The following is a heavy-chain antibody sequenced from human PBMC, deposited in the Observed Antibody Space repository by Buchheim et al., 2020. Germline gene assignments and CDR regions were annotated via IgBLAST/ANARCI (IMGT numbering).Heavy chain of an antibody. CDR3: GRGGNLVRGVSWYFDL. CDR1: GYTFTSYY. V-gene: IGHV1-46*01. Sequence: QVQLVQSGAEVKKPGASVKVSCKASGYTFTSYYMHWVRQAPGQGLEWMGIINPSGGSTSYAQKFQGRVTMTRDTSTSTVYKGLSSLRSEEKAVEYCGRGGNLVRGVSWYFDLWGRGTL. CDR2: INPSGGST. J-gene: IGHJ2*01. D-gene: IGHD3-10*01.